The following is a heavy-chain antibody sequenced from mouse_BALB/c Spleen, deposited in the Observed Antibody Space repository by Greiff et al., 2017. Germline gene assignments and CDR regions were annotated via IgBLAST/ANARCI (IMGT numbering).Heavy chain of an antibody. CDR2: IYPGNVNT. CDR1: GYTFTSYY. J-gene: IGHJ4*01. CDR3: AREGGGYAMDY. Sequence: QVQLKQSGPELVKPGASVRISCKASGYTFTSYYIHWVKQRPGQGLEWIGWIYPGNVNTKYNEKFKGKATLTADKSSSTAYMQLSSLTSEDSAVYFCAREGGGYAMDYWGQGTSVTVSS. V-gene: IGHV1S56*01.